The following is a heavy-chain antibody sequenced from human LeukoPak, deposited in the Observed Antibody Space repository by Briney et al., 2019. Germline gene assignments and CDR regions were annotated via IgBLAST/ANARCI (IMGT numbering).Heavy chain of an antibody. D-gene: IGHD2-15*01. CDR2: IRYDGSNK. V-gene: IGHV3-30*02. J-gene: IGHJ6*03. CDR3: ARVLRYCSGGNCYSGGLGYMDV. CDR1: GFTFSSYG. Sequence: GGSLRLSCAASGFTFSSYGMHWVRQAPGKGLEWVAFIRYDGSNKYYADSVKGRFTISRDNAKNSLFLQMNSLRAEDTAVYYCARVLRYCSGGNCYSGGLGYMDVWGKGTTVTITS.